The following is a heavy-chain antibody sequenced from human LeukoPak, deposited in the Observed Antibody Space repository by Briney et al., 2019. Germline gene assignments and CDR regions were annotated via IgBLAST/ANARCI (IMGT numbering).Heavy chain of an antibody. Sequence: ASVKVSCKASGYTSTGYYMHWVRQAPGQGLEWMGGIIPIFHTPNYAQKFQGRVTITADESTSTAYMELSSLKSEDTAVYYCARDPPVPWGQGTLVTVSS. J-gene: IGHJ5*02. CDR2: IIPIFHTP. CDR3: ARDPPVP. V-gene: IGHV1-69*13. CDR1: GYTSTGYY.